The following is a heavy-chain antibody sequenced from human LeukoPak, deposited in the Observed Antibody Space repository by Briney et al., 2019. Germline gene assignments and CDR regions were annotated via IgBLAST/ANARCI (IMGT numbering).Heavy chain of an antibody. Sequence: PETLSLTCTVSGVSNSSSNSYWGWIRQPPGKGLEWIGSIYYSGNTYYNASLKSQVSISIDTSKNQFSLRLTSVTAADTAVYYCARQTGSGLFILPGGQGTLVTVSS. V-gene: IGHV4-39*01. CDR1: GVSNSSSNSY. CDR3: ARQTGSGLFILP. D-gene: IGHD3/OR15-3a*01. J-gene: IGHJ4*02. CDR2: IYYSGNT.